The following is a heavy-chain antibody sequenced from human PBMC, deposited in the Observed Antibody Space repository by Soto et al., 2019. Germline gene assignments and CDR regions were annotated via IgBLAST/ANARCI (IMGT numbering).Heavy chain of an antibody. D-gene: IGHD2-15*01. J-gene: IGHJ3*02. CDR1: GGTFSSYT. CDR3: AGYCSGGSCFHAFDI. CDR2: IIPILGIA. Sequence: QVQLVQSGAEVKKPGSSVKVSCKASGGTFSSYTISWVRQAPGQGLEWMGRIIPILGIANYAQKFQGRVTITADKSTSTAYMELSSLRSEVTAVYYCAGYCSGGSCFHAFDIWGQGTMVTVSS. V-gene: IGHV1-69*02.